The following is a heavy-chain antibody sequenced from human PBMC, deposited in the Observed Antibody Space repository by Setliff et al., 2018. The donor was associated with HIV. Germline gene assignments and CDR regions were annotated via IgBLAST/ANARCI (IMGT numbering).Heavy chain of an antibody. CDR3: ATDTAMLQEGTEF. CDR2: SYYSGST. Sequence: SETLSLTCTVSGGSISGSNYYWAWIRQPPGKGLEWIGSSYYSGSTYYNPSLKSRVTISVDTSKNQFSLKLGSVTAADTAIYYCATDTAMLQEGTEFWGQGTLVTVSS. D-gene: IGHD5-18*01. V-gene: IGHV4-39*01. J-gene: IGHJ4*02. CDR1: GGSISGSNYY.